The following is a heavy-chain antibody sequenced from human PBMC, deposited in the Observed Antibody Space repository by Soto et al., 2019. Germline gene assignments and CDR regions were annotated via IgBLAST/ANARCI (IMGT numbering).Heavy chain of an antibody. V-gene: IGHV3-33*01. CDR2: IWYDGSNK. CDR3: ATTYSSGEWFGYFDY. Sequence: QVQLVESGGGVVQPGRSPRLSCAASGFTFSSYGMHWVRQAPGKGLEWVAVIWYDGSNKYYADSVKGRFTISRDNSKNTLYLQMNSLRAEDTAVYYCATTYSSGEWFGYFDYWGQGTLVTVSS. D-gene: IGHD6-19*01. CDR1: GFTFSSYG. J-gene: IGHJ4*02.